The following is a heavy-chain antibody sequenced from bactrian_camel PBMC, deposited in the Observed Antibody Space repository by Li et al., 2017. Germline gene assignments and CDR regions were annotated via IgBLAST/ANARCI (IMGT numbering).Heavy chain of an antibody. J-gene: IGHJ4*01. Sequence: VQLVESGGDLAQPGGSLKLSCAASEFTFSNFAMIWVRQAQGKGLEWVSSINSDGGSTYYADSVKGRFTISRDNAKNTTDLQMNSLEPDDTAMYYCGADRSPALGCFDFDSPVANYQENYSWGQGTQVTVS. CDR3: GADRSPALGCFDFDSPVANYQENYS. D-gene: IGHD4*01. CDR2: INSDGGST. CDR1: EFTFSNFA. V-gene: IGHV3S40*01.